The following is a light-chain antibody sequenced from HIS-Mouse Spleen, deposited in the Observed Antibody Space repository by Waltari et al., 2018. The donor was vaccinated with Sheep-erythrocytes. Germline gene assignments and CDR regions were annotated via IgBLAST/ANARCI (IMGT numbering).Light chain of an antibody. J-gene: IGKJ1*01. CDR3: QQFNNYPRT. CDR2: DAS. Sequence: AIQLTQSPSSLSASVGHRVTIPCRATQGISSALAWYQQQPGKAPKLLIYDASSLESGVPSRFSGSGSGTDFTLTISSLQPEDFATYYCQQFNNYPRTFGQGTKVEIK. V-gene: IGKV1D-13*01. CDR1: QGISSA.